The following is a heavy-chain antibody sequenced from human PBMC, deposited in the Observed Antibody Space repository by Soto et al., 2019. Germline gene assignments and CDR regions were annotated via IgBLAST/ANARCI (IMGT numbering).Heavy chain of an antibody. Sequence: QVQLQESGPGLVKPSQTLTLTCTVSGGSIISEGHYWTWIRQRPGKDLEWIGYIYYSGTAYYNPSLQSRVTISIDTSKNQFSLKLTSVTAADTAVYYCAREGAVGRPPFDRWGQGTLVTVSS. CDR3: AREGAVGRPPFDR. J-gene: IGHJ5*02. D-gene: IGHD3-16*01. V-gene: IGHV4-31*03. CDR1: GGSIISEGHY. CDR2: IYYSGTA.